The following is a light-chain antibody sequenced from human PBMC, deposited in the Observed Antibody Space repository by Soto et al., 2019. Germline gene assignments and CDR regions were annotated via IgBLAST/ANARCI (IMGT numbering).Light chain of an antibody. CDR2: AAS. V-gene: IGKV3-15*01. J-gene: IGKJ3*01. Sequence: EIVMTQSPATLSVSPGERATLSCRASQSVSGNLAWYQQKPGQAPRLLIYAASTRATGIPARFSGSGSGTEFALTISSLQSEDFSVYYCQQYNNWPPITFGPGTKVDI. CDR3: QQYNNWPPIT. CDR1: QSVSGN.